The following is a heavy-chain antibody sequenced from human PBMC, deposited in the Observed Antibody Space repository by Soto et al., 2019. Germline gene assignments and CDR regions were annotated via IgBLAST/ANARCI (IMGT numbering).Heavy chain of an antibody. CDR1: GFTFSNAW. Sequence: GGSLRLSCAASGFTFSNAWMSWVRQAPGKGLEWVGRIKSKTDGGTTDYAAPVKGRFTISRDDSKNTLYLQMNSLKTEATAVYYCTTDSPWYYDFWSGHYWGQGTRVTVSS. CDR3: TTDSPWYYDFWSGHY. V-gene: IGHV3-15*01. D-gene: IGHD3-3*01. J-gene: IGHJ4*02. CDR2: IKSKTDGGTT.